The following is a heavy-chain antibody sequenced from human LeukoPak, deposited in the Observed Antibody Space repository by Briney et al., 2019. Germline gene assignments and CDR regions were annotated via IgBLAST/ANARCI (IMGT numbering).Heavy chain of an antibody. CDR2: IWHDGVNK. J-gene: IGHJ5*01. CDR3: AKEKDGVMRNSFES. Sequence: PGGSLRLSCAASGFSLTHYGIHWVRQAPGKGLEWVAVIWHDGVNKYYADSVKGRFTISRDDSKTTVYLQMNSLRAEDTAVYYCAKEKDGVMRNSFESWGLGTLVTVSS. D-gene: IGHD2-15*01. V-gene: IGHV3-33*06. CDR1: GFSLTHYG.